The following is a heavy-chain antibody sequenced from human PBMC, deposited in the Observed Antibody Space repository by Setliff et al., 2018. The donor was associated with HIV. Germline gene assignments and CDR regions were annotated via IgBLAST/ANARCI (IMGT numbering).Heavy chain of an antibody. CDR1: GFTFGDHP. V-gene: IGHV3-49*03. CDR2: ISTKGFGATT. J-gene: IGHJ5*02. CDR3: SRGARSTDEFVWFDP. Sequence: SCVTSGFTFGDHPMSWFRQAPGKGLEWVSFISTKGFGATTEYAASVEGRCTISRDDSKCIAYLQMDSLKTDDTAVYYCSRGARSTDEFVWFDPWGQGTLVTVSS. D-gene: IGHD4-17*01.